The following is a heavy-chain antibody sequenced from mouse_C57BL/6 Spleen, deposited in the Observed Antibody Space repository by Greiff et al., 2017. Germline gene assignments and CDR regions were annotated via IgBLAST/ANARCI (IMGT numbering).Heavy chain of an antibody. D-gene: IGHD3-2*02. V-gene: IGHV2-5*01. CDR1: GFSLTSYG. CDR3: AKTRDSSGYPY. J-gene: IGHJ3*01. Sequence: VQLQQSGPGLVQPSQSLSITCTVSGFSLTSYGVHWVRQSPGKGLEWLGVIWRGGSTDYTAAFMSRLSITNDNSKSQVFFKMNSLQADDTAIYYCAKTRDSSGYPYWGQGTLVTVSA. CDR2: IWRGGST.